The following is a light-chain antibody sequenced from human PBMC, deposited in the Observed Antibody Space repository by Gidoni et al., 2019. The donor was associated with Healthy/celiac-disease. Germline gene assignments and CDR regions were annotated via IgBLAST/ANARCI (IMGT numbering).Light chain of an antibody. Sequence: AIRMTQSPSSFSASTGDRVTITCRPSQGISSYLAWYQQKPGNAPKLLIYAASTVQSGVPSRFSGSGSGTDFTLTIRSLQSEDFATYYCQQYYSYPRTFGHGTKVDIK. CDR1: QGISSY. CDR2: AAS. J-gene: IGKJ3*01. V-gene: IGKV1-8*01. CDR3: QQYYSYPRT.